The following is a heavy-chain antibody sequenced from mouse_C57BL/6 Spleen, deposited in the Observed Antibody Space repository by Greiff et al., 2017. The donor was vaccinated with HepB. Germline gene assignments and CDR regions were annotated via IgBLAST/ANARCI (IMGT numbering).Heavy chain of an antibody. D-gene: IGHD3-2*02. Sequence: EVQVVESGEGLVKPGGSLKLSCAASGFTFSSYAMSWVRQTPEKRLEWVAYISSGDDYIYYADTVKGRFTISRDNARNTLYLQMSSLKSEDTAMYYCTREDSTGYVDYWGQGTTLTVSS. CDR3: TREDSTGYVDY. V-gene: IGHV5-9-1*02. CDR2: ISSGDDYI. J-gene: IGHJ2*01. CDR1: GFTFSSYA.